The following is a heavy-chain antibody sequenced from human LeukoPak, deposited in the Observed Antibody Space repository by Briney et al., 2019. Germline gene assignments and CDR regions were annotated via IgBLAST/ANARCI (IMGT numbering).Heavy chain of an antibody. CDR1: GYTFTSYD. V-gene: IGHV1-8*03. Sequence: ASVKVSCKASGYTFTSYDINWVRQATGQGLEWMGWMNPNSGNTGYAQKFQGRVTITRNTSISTAYIELSSLRSEDAAVYYCARHSSGYYGDAFDIWGQGTMVTVSS. CDR2: MNPNSGNT. D-gene: IGHD3-22*01. J-gene: IGHJ3*02. CDR3: ARHSSGYYGDAFDI.